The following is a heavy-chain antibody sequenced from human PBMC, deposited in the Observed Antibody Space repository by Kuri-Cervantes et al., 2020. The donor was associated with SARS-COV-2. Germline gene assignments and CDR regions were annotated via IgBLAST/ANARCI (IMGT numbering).Heavy chain of an antibody. CDR1: GFTFSDYY. CDR3: ASFGSGWYDDAFDI. D-gene: IGHD6-19*01. J-gene: IGHJ3*02. V-gene: IGHV3-11*03. CDR2: ISSSSSYT. Sequence: GESLKFSCAASGFTFSDYYMSWIRQPPGKGLEWVSYISSSSSYTNYADSVKGRFTISRDNAKNSLYLQMNSLRAEDTAVYYCASFGSGWYDDAFDIWGPGTMVTVSS.